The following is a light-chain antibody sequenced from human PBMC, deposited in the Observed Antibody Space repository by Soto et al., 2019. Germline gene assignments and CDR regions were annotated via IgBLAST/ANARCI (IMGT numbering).Light chain of an antibody. CDR2: EVS. CDR1: SSDVGGYNY. CDR3: SSYAGSTNLGYV. V-gene: IGLV2-8*01. Sequence: QSALTQPPSASGSPGQSVTISCTGTSSDVGGYNYVSWYQQHPGKAPKLMIYEVSKRPSGVPDRFSGSKSGNTASLTVSGLQAEDEADYYCSSYAGSTNLGYVFGTRTKVTVL. J-gene: IGLJ1*01.